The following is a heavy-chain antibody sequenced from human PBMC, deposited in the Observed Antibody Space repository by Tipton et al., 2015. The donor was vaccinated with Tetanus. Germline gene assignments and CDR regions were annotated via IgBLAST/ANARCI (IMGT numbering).Heavy chain of an antibody. CDR3: ARGGSSVGP. J-gene: IGHJ5*02. CDR1: GGSVRSGSYY. CDR2: ISYSGST. V-gene: IGHV4-61*01. D-gene: IGHD3-10*01. Sequence: TLSLTCTVSGGSVRSGSYYWNWIRQSPGKGLEWLGYISYSGSTNSNYSLKSRVTMSVDTSKNQFSLKLRSVSAADTAVYYCARGGSSVGPWGQGTQVSVSS.